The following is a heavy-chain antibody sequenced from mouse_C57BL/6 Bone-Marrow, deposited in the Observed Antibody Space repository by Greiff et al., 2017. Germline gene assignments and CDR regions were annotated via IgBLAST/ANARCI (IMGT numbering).Heavy chain of an antibody. CDR3: ARVRYYSGSRGDAMDY. D-gene: IGHD1-1*01. V-gene: IGHV1-64*01. CDR2: IHPNSGST. CDR1: GYTFTSYW. Sequence: QVQLQQPGAELVKPGASVKLSCKASGYTFTSYWMHWVKQRPGQGLEWIGMIHPNSGSTNYNEKFKSKATLTVDKSSSTAYMQLSILTSEDSAVYYCARVRYYSGSRGDAMDYWGQGTSVTVSS. J-gene: IGHJ4*01.